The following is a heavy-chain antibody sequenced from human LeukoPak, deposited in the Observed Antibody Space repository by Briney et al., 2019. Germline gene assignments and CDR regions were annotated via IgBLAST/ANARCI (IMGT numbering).Heavy chain of an antibody. V-gene: IGHV3-74*01. CDR1: GYTLSSYW. Sequence: GGSLRLSCAASGYTLSSYWMHWVRHAPGKGLVWVSRINSDGSSTIYADSVKGRFTISRDNAKNTLYLQMNSLRAEDTAVYYCARVPRGSWDYYFDYWGQGTLVTVSS. CDR2: INSDGSST. D-gene: IGHD1-26*01. J-gene: IGHJ4*02. CDR3: ARVPRGSWDYYFDY.